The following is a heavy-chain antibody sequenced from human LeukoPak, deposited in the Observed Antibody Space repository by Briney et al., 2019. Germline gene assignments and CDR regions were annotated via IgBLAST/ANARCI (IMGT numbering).Heavy chain of an antibody. CDR1: GYTFTGYY. V-gene: IGHV1-2*02. D-gene: IGHD1-26*01. CDR3: ARAHGWELLTFDY. Sequence: GASVKVSCKASGYTFTGYYMHWVRQAPGQGLEWMGWINPNSGGTNYAQKFQGRVTMTRDTSISTAYMELSSLRSDDTAVYYCARAHGWELLTFDYWGQGTLVTVSS. CDR2: INPNSGGT. J-gene: IGHJ4*02.